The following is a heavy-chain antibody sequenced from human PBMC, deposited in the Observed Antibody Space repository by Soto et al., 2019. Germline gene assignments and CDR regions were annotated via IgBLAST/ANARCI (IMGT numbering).Heavy chain of an antibody. Sequence: ASVKVSCKASGYTFTGYFIHWLRHAPGQGLEWMGRINPNSGATNYARKFQDRVTMTRGTSINTAYMELSSIRSDDTAIYYCAKLPPTPDWFDTWGQGTLVTVSS. V-gene: IGHV1-2*06. CDR2: INPNSGAT. CDR1: GYTFTGYF. J-gene: IGHJ5*02. CDR3: AKLPPTPDWFDT. D-gene: IGHD1-7*01.